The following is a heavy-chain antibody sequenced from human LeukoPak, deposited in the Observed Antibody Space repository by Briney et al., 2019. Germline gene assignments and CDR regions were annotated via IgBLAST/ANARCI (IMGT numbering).Heavy chain of an antibody. CDR3: ARGLSYYDSSGYWVEGGY. CDR2: INTNSGGT. J-gene: IGHJ4*02. V-gene: IGHV1-2*02. Sequence: PVASVKVSCKASGYTFTGYCMHWVRQAPGQGLEWMGWINTNSGGTNYAQKFQGRVTMTRDTSISTAYMELSRLRSDDTAVYYCARGLSYYDSSGYWVEGGYWGQGTLVTVSS. CDR1: GYTFTGYC. D-gene: IGHD3-22*01.